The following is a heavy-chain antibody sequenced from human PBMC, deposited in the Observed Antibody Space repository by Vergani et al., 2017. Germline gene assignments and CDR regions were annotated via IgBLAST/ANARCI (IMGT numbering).Heavy chain of an antibody. Sequence: EVQLVESGGGLVQPGGSLRLSCAASGFTFSSYEMNWVRQAPGKGLEWVSYISSSGSTIYYADSVKGRFTISRDNAKNSLYLQMNSLRAEDTAVYYCARVVEWLNYFDYWGQGTLVTGSS. CDR2: ISSSGSTI. V-gene: IGHV3-48*03. CDR1: GFTFSSYE. J-gene: IGHJ4*02. D-gene: IGHD6-19*01. CDR3: ARVVEWLNYFDY.